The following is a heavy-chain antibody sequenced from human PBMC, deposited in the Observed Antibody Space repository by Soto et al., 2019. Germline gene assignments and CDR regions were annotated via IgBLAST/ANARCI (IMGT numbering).Heavy chain of an antibody. Sequence: QVQLQESGPGLVKPSGTLSLTCAVSGGSISSSNWWSWVRQPPGKGLEWIGEIYHSGSTNYNPSLKSLLTISVDKSKNQFSLKLSSVTAADTAVYYCARVRVLIGGRYAFDIWGQGTMVTVSS. J-gene: IGHJ3*02. CDR1: GGSISSSNW. V-gene: IGHV4-4*02. CDR2: IYHSGST. D-gene: IGHD2-15*01. CDR3: ARVRVLIGGRYAFDI.